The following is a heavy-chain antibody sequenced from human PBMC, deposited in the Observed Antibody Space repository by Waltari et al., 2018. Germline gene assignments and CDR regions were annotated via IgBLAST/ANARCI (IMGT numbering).Heavy chain of an antibody. J-gene: IGHJ6*02. CDR3: ARANSRHTQEYHGMDV. V-gene: IGHV3-21*02. D-gene: IGHD6-6*01. Sequence: EVQLVESGGGLVKPGGSLRLSCEASGFPFISHRMNWVRQAPGKGLEWVSSISSGSTSIFYSDLVKGRFFISIDNANNSLYLQRNSFTAEDTAVYYCARANSRHTQEYHGMDVWGQGTTITVSS. CDR1: GFPFISHR. CDR2: ISSGSTSI.